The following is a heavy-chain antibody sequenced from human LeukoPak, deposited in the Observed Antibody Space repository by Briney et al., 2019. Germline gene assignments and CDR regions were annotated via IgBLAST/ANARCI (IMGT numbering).Heavy chain of an antibody. CDR1: GGTFSSYT. CDR3: ARGGATMIVNDYYYYGMDV. CDR2: IIPILGIA. D-gene: IGHD3-22*01. V-gene: IGHV1-69*02. Sequence: SVKVSCKASGGTFSSYTISWVRQAPGQGLEWMGRIIPILGIANYAQKFQGRVTITADKSTSTAYMELSSLRSEDTAVYYCARGGATMIVNDYYYYGMDVWGQGTTVTVSS. J-gene: IGHJ6*02.